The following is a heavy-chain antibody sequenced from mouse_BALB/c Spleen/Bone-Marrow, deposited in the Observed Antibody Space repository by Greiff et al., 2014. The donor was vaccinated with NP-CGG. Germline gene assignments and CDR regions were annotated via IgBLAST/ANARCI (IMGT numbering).Heavy chain of an antibody. V-gene: IGHV1S56*01. CDR2: IYPGDGST. Sequence: QVQLQQPGPELVKPGASVKMSCKASGYTFTSYYTHWVKQRPGQGLEWIGWIYPGDGSTKYNEKFKGKTTLTADKSSSTAYMLLSSLTSEDSAIYFCARGELPYYFDYWGQGTTLTVSS. J-gene: IGHJ2*01. CDR3: ARGELPYYFDY. CDR1: GYTFTSYY.